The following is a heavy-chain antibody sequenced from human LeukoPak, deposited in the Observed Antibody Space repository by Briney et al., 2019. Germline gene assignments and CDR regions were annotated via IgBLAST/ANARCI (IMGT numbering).Heavy chain of an antibody. CDR2: SDPEDGET. V-gene: IGHV1-24*01. CDR3: AYRPPGDESFDI. D-gene: IGHD3-16*01. J-gene: IGHJ3*02. CDR1: GHTLTVLA. Sequence: ASVKVSCKLSGHTLTVLAMHWVRQGPGKGLGWMGGSDPEDGETIYAQKFKGRVAMTEDTATDTAYMELRSLRSEDTAVYYCAYRPPGDESFDIWGQGT.